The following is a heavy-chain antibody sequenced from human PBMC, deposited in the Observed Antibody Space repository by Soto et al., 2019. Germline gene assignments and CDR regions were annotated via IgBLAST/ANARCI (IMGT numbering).Heavy chain of an antibody. Sequence: PGGSLRLSCAASGFTFSSYAMSWVRQAPGKGLEWVSAISGSGGSTYYADSVKGRFTISRDNSKNTLYLQMNSLRAEDTAVYYCAKDGEYSYGYDYYGMDVWGQGTTVTVSS. D-gene: IGHD5-18*01. CDR1: GFTFSSYA. J-gene: IGHJ6*02. CDR2: ISGSGGST. V-gene: IGHV3-23*01. CDR3: AKDGEYSYGYDYYGMDV.